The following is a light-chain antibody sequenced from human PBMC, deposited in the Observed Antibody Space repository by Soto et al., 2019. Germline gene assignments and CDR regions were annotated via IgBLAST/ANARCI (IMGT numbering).Light chain of an antibody. CDR2: RDS. V-gene: IGLV3-9*01. CDR1: NIGSKN. Sequence: SYELTQPLSVSMALGQTARITCGGNNIGSKNVHWYQQKPGQAPMLVIYRDSNRPSGIPERFSGSNSGNTATLTISRAQAGDEADYYCQVWDSSTGVVFGGGTKLTV. CDR3: QVWDSSTGVV. J-gene: IGLJ2*01.